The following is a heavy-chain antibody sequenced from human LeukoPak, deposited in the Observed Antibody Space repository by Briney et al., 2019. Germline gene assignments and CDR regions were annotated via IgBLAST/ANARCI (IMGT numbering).Heavy chain of an antibody. CDR2: IPYDGSKK. CDR1: GFTFSSYG. CDR3: ARDANPLLTNSSGYYRFYWYFDL. Sequence: GGSLRLSCAASGFTFSSYGMHWVRQAPGKGLEWLAFIPYDGSKKYYADSVKGRFTISRDNPKNTLYLQMNSLRAEDTAVYYCARDANPLLTNSSGYYRFYWYFDLWGRGTLVTVSS. V-gene: IGHV3-30*19. J-gene: IGHJ2*01. D-gene: IGHD3-22*01.